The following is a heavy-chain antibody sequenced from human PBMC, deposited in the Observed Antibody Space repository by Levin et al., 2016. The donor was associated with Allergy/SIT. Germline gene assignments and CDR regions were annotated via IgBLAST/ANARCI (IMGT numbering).Heavy chain of an antibody. J-gene: IGHJ5*02. CDR3: ARGLGISANPFDP. V-gene: IGHV1-69*02. Sequence: SVKVSCKASGGTFSTYTIAWVRQAPGQGLEWMGRIIPMVGIATYAQKFQGRVTITADMSTNTAYMELSSLRSEDTAVYYCARGLGISANPFDPWGQGTLVTVSS. D-gene: IGHD3/OR15-3a*01. CDR1: GGTFSTYT. CDR2: IIPMVGIA.